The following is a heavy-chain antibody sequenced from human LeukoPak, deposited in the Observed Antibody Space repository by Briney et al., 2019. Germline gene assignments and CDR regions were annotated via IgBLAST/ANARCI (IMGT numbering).Heavy chain of an antibody. CDR1: GYAFTSYG. V-gene: IGHV1-18*01. D-gene: IGHD2-2*02. CDR3: VSTYCSSTSCYNYYMDV. Sequence: ASVKVSCKASGYAFTSYGISWVRQAPGQGLEWMGWISAYNGNTNYAQKLQGRVSMTTDTSTSTAYMELRSLRSDDTAVYYCVSTYCSSTSCYNYYMDVWGKGTTVTVSS. CDR2: ISAYNGNT. J-gene: IGHJ6*03.